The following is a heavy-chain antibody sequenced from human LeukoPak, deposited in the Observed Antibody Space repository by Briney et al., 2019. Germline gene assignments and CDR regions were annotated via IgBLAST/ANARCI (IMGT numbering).Heavy chain of an antibody. CDR2: ISGSGGST. CDR1: GFTFSSYA. J-gene: IGHJ4*02. Sequence: PGGSLRLSCAASGFTFSSYAMSWVRQAPGKGLEWVSAISGSGGSTYYADSVKGRFTISRDNSKNTLYLQMNSLRAEDTAVYYCAKDGKEKAVVTPGYFDYWGQGTLVTVSS. CDR3: AKDGKEKAVVTPGYFDY. D-gene: IGHD4-23*01. V-gene: IGHV3-23*01.